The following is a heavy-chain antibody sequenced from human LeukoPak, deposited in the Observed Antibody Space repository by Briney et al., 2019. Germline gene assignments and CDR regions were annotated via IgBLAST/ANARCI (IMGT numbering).Heavy chain of an antibody. CDR3: ARGDDSRITMVRSSFDAFDI. D-gene: IGHD3-10*01. J-gene: IGHJ3*02. CDR2: INHSGST. V-gene: IGHV4-34*01. CDR1: GGSFSGYY. Sequence: SETLSLTCAVYGGSFSGYYWSWIRQPPGKGLEWIGEINHSGSTNYNPSLKSRVTISVDTSKNQFSLKLSSVTAADTAVYYCARGDDSRITMVRSSFDAFDIWGQGTMVTVSS.